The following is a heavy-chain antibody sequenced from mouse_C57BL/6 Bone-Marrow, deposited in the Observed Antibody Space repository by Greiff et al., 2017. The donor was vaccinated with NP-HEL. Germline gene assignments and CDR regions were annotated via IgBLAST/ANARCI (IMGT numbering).Heavy chain of an antibody. CDR2: INPYNGGT. J-gene: IGHJ4*01. D-gene: IGHD2-3*01. Sequence: EVQLQQSGPVLVKPGASVKMSCKASGYTFTDYYMNWVKQSHGKSLEWIGVINPYNGGTSYNQKFKGKATLTVDKSSSTAYMELNSLTSEDSAVYYCARFRDGYYVGYAMDYWGQGTSVTVSS. CDR1: GYTFTDYY. V-gene: IGHV1-19*01. CDR3: ARFRDGYYVGYAMDY.